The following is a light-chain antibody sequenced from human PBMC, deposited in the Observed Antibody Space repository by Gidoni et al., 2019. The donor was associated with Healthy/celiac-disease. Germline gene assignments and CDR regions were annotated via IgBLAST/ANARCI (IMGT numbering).Light chain of an antibody. V-gene: IGLV1-47*01. CDR1: SSHIGSNY. Sequence: QSVLTQPPSASGTHGPRVTISCSGSSSHIGSNYVYWYKQLPGTAPELLIYRNNQRPSGVPDRFSGSKSGTSASLAISGLRSEDEADYYCAAWDDSLSGSWVFGGGTKLTVL. J-gene: IGLJ3*02. CDR3: AAWDDSLSGSWV. CDR2: RNN.